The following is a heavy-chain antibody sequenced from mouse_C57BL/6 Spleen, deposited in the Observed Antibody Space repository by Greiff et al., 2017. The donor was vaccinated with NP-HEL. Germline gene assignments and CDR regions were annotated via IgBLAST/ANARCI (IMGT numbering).Heavy chain of an antibody. CDR3: TRSSYGSSYRYFDV. CDR1: GYTFTDYE. V-gene: IGHV1-15*01. Sequence: QVQLKESGAELVRPGASVTLSCKASGYTFTDYEMHWVKQTPVHGLEWIGAIDPETGGTAYNQKFKGKAILTADKSSSTAYMELRSLTSEDSAVYYCTRSSYGSSYRYFDVWGTGTTVTVSS. CDR2: IDPETGGT. D-gene: IGHD1-1*01. J-gene: IGHJ1*03.